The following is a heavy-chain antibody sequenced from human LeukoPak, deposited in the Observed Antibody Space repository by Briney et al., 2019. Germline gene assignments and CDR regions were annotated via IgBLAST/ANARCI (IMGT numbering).Heavy chain of an antibody. CDR3: ARAPTYDSSGYYYYMDV. Sequence: GGSLRLSCAASGFTFSSYSMNWVRQAPGKGVEWVSSISSSSYIYYADSAKGRFTISRDNAKNSLYLQMNSLRAEDTAVYYCARAPTYDSSGYYYYMDVWAKGPRSPSP. CDR1: GFTFSSYS. CDR2: ISSSSYI. V-gene: IGHV3-21*01. J-gene: IGHJ6*03. D-gene: IGHD3-22*01.